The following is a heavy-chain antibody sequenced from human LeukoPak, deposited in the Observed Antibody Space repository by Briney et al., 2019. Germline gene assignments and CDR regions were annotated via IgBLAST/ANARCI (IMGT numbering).Heavy chain of an antibody. CDR3: AKDRYTGASWGLLDY. D-gene: IGHD2-2*02. J-gene: IGHJ4*02. CDR2: TTWDGGST. V-gene: IGHV3-43D*03. Sequence: GESLRLSCAASGFNFHDCAMHWVRHVPGQGLEWISLTTWDGGSTYYGDSVKGRFTISRDNSKNSLFLQMNSLRIEDTVLYYCAKDRYTGASWGLLDYWGQGTLVTVSS. CDR1: GFNFHDCA.